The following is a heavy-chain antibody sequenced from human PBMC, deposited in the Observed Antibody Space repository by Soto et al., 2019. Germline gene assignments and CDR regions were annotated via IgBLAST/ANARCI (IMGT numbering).Heavy chain of an antibody. D-gene: IGHD3-16*01. CDR3: AREGEGIPAHRY. J-gene: IGHJ4*02. CDR1: GDTFTTYT. CDR2: IVPILGAG. V-gene: IGHV1-69*06. Sequence: QVQLVQSGAEVKKPGSSVKVSCKASGDTFTTYTINWVRQAAGQGLEWMGGIVPILGAGNYAQKFQGRVTITADRSTTTAYLDLSSLRSDDTVVYYCAREGEGIPAHRYWGQGTLVTVSS.